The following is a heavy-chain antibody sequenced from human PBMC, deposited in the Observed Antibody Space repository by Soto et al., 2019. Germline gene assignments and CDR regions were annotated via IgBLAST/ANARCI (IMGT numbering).Heavy chain of an antibody. D-gene: IGHD2-21*02. V-gene: IGHV4-34*01. CDR3: ARISHLTVTAFDY. CDR2: INHSGST. Sequence: QVQLQQWGAGLLKPSETLSLTCAVYGGSFSGYYWSWIRQPPGKGLEWIGEINHSGSTNYNPSLKSRVXISXDXSKNQFSLKLSSVTAADTAVYYCARISHLTVTAFDYWGQGTLVTVSS. J-gene: IGHJ4*02. CDR1: GGSFSGYY.